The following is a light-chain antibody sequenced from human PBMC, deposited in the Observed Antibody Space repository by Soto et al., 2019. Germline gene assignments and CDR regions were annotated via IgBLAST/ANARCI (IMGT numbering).Light chain of an antibody. J-gene: IGLJ1*01. CDR3: SSYTTSNTRQIV. CDR2: DVT. V-gene: IGLV2-14*03. Sequence: QSVLTQPAYVSGSPGQSITISCTGTSSDVGGYNYVSWYQHHPGKAPKLIIYDVTNRSSGVSNPFSGSKSGNTASLTISGLQPEDEADYYCSSYTTSNTRQIVFGTGTKVTV. CDR1: SSDVGGYNY.